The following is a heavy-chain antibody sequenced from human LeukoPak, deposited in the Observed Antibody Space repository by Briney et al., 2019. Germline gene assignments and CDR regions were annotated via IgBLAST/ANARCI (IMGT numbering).Heavy chain of an antibody. CDR3: ARDEEVPGPVAGPGYYYGMDV. CDR1: GGTFSSYT. CDR2: IIPILGIA. Sequence: SVKVSCKASGGTFSSYTISWVRQAPGQGLEWMGRIIPILGIAKYAQKFQGRVTITADKSTSTAYMELSSLRSEDTAVYYCARDEEVPGPVAGPGYYYGMDVWGQGTTVTVSS. V-gene: IGHV1-69*04. J-gene: IGHJ6*02. D-gene: IGHD6-19*01.